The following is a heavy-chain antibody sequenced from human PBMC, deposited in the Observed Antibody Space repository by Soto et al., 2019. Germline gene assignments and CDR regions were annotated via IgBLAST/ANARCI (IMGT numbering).Heavy chain of an antibody. D-gene: IGHD6-13*01. CDR1: GFTFNNYG. Sequence: QVQLVESGGGVVQPGRSLRLSCAASGFTFNNYGMHWVRQAPGKGLEWLAVIWNDGSNNYYANSVKGRFTISRDNSKNTLYLLMNSLRAEDTAVYYCARRQIPPPTRGAANARGGMDVWGQGTTVTVSS. CDR2: IWNDGSNN. V-gene: IGHV3-33*01. CDR3: ARRQIPPPTRGAANARGGMDV. J-gene: IGHJ6*02.